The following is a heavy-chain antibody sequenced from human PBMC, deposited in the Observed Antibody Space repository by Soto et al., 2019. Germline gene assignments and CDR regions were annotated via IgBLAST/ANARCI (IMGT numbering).Heavy chain of an antibody. Sequence: SETLSLTCNVSGASISSGGYSWTWIRQPPGKGLERIGYIYHNGITSYNPSLRSRVTMSVDRSKNDFSLRLSSVTAADTAVYYCARGSGSRFDYWGQGALVTVSS. CDR3: ARGSGSRFDY. CDR2: IYHNGIT. V-gene: IGHV4-30-2*01. CDR1: GASISSGGYS. D-gene: IGHD3-3*01. J-gene: IGHJ4*02.